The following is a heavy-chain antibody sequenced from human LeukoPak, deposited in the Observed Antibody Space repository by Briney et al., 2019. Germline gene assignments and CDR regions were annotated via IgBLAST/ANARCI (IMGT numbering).Heavy chain of an antibody. CDR3: ARAELAVAAPTHFDY. CDR2: INPSGGST. D-gene: IGHD6-19*01. V-gene: IGHV1-46*01. CDR1: GYTFTSYY. Sequence: ASVKVSCKASGYTFTSYYMHWVRQAPGQGLEWMGIINPSGGSTSYAQKFQGRVTMTRDTSTSTVYMELSSLRSEDTAVYYCARAELAVAAPTHFDYWGQGTLVTVSP. J-gene: IGHJ4*02.